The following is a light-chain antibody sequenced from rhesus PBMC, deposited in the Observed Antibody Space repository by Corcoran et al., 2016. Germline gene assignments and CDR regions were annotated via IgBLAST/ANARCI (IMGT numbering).Light chain of an antibody. V-gene: IGKV1S14*01. CDR1: HGISNY. Sequence: DIQMTQSPSSLSASVGDTVTITCRASHGISNYLAWYQQKPGKAPKPQIDYASNLESGVPSRFSGCGSVTDFTLTISSLQPEDFATYYCQQHNSYPPTFGQGTKVEIK. CDR3: QQHNSYPPT. CDR2: YAS. J-gene: IGKJ1*01.